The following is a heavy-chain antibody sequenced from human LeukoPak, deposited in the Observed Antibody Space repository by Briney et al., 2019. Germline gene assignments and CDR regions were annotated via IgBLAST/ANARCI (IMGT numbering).Heavy chain of an antibody. J-gene: IGHJ4*02. CDR1: GFTFSSYA. CDR3: AKDRSGYLLNYFDY. V-gene: IGHV3-23*01. CDR2: ISAGGGNT. Sequence: GGSLRLSCAASGFTFSSYAMSWVRQAPGKGLEWVSVISAGGGNTYYADSVKGRFTISRDNSKNTLYLQMNSLRAEDTAVYYCAKDRSGYLLNYFDYWGQGTLVTVSS. D-gene: IGHD3-22*01.